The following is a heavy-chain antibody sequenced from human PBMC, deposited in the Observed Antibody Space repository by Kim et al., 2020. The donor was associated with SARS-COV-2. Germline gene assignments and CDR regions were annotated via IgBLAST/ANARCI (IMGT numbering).Heavy chain of an antibody. Sequence: SETLSLTCAVSGGSISSSNWWSWVRQPPGKGLEWIGEIYHSGSTNYNPSLKSRVTISVDKSKNQFSLKLSSVTAADTAVYYCARSSGGDTKVLDYWGQGTLVTVSS. D-gene: IGHD2-21*01. CDR1: GGSISSSNW. CDR3: ARSSGGDTKVLDY. CDR2: IYHSGST. V-gene: IGHV4-4*02. J-gene: IGHJ4*02.